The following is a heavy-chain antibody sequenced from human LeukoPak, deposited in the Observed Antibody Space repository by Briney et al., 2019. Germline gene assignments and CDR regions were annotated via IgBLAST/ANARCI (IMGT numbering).Heavy chain of an antibody. CDR2: IYYSGST. D-gene: IGHD4-17*01. V-gene: IGHV4-59*01. CDR1: GGSISSYY. J-gene: IGHJ2*01. Sequence: NSSETLALTCTVSGGSISSYYWSWIRQPPGKGLEWIGYIYYSGSTNYNPSLKSRVTISVDTSKNQFSLKLSSVTAADTAVYYCANTGDYPSDWYFDLWGRGTLVTVSS. CDR3: ANTGDYPSDWYFDL.